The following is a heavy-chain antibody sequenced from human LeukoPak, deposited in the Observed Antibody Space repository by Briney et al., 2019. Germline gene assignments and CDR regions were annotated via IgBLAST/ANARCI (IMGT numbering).Heavy chain of an antibody. J-gene: IGHJ4*02. CDR1: GYSISSGYY. Sequence: PSETLSLTCTVSGYSISSGYYWGWIRQPPGKGLEWIGSIYHSGSTYYNPSLKSRVTISVDTSKNQFSLKLSSVTAADTAVYYCARVLPPWSGYYTDYWGQGTLVTVSS. D-gene: IGHD3-3*01. V-gene: IGHV4-38-2*02. CDR3: ARVLPPWSGYYTDY. CDR2: IYHSGST.